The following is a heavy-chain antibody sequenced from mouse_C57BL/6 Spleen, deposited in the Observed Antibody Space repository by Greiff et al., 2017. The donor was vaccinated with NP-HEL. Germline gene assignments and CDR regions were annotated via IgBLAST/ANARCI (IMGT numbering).Heavy chain of an antibody. D-gene: IGHD4-1*01. CDR1: GYTFTSYW. J-gene: IGHJ1*03. CDR2: IDPSDSET. Sequence: QVQLKESGAELVRPGSSVKLSCKASGYTFTSYWMHWVKQRPIQGLEWIGNIDPSDSETHYNQKFKDKATLTVDKSSSTAYMQLSSLTSEDSAVYYWARFELGKDWYFDVWGTGTTVTVSS. CDR3: ARFELGKDWYFDV. V-gene: IGHV1-52*01.